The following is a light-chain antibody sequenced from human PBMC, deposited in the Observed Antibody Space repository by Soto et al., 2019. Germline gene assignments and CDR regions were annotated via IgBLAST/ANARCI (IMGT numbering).Light chain of an antibody. CDR3: MQALQTPWT. J-gene: IGKJ1*01. V-gene: IGKV2-28*01. CDR1: QSLLHSNGYNY. Sequence: DIVMTQSPLSLPFTAGEPASVSCRSSQSLLHSNGYNYLDWYLQKPGQSPQLLIYWGSNRASGVPDRFSGSGSGTDFTLKISRVEAEDVGVYYCMQALQTPWTFGQGTKVEIK. CDR2: WGS.